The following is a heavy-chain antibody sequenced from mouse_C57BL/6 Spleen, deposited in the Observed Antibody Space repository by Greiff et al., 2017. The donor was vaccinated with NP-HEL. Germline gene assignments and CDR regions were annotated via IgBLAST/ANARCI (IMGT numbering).Heavy chain of an antibody. CDR1: GFTFSNYW. D-gene: IGHD1-1*01. J-gene: IGHJ3*01. CDR2: IRLKSDNYAT. Sequence: EVQLQESGGGLVQPGGSMKLSCVASGFTFSNYWMNWVRQSPEKGLEWVAQIRLKSDNYATHYAESVKGRFTISRDDSKSSVYLQMNNLRAEDTGIYYCTVGYYGPYWGQGTLVTVSA. V-gene: IGHV6-3*01. CDR3: TVGYYGPY.